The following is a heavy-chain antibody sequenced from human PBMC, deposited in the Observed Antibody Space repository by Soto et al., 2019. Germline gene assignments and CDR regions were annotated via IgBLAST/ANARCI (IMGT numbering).Heavy chain of an antibody. D-gene: IGHD4-17*01. CDR3: ARDRPRENYGGNYYYEMDV. J-gene: IGHJ6*02. Sequence: QVQLVQSGAEVKKPGSSVKVSCKASGGTFTTSAISWVRQAPGQGLEWMGGIIPIFSTADYAQKFQGRVTNTADESTTTAYMELSSLRSEDTAVYYCARDRPRENYGGNYYYEMDVWGQGTTVTVSS. V-gene: IGHV1-69*12. CDR2: IIPIFSTA. CDR1: GGTFTTSA.